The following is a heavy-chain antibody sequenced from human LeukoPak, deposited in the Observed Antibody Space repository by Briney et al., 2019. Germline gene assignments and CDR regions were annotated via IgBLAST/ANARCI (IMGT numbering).Heavy chain of an antibody. D-gene: IGHD6-13*01. CDR2: IYHSGST. CDR1: SYSISSGYY. J-gene: IGHJ4*02. V-gene: IGHV4-38-2*01. Sequence: PSETLSLTCAVSSYSISSGYYGGWIRQPPGKGLEWIGSIYHSGSTYYNPSLKSRVTIPVDTSKNQFSLKLSSVAAAEPAVYYCARHRVYSSSWPFDYWAEGTLVTVSS. CDR3: ARHRVYSSSWPFDY.